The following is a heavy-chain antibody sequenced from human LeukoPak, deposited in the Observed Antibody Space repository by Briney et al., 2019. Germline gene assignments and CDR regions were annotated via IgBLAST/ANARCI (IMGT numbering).Heavy chain of an antibody. CDR1: GFTVSSNY. CDR3: ARDHGSHYYGMDV. J-gene: IGHJ6*02. Sequence: EGSLRLSCAASGFTVSSNYMSWVRQAPGKGLEWVSVIYSGGSTYYADSVKGRFTISRDNSKNTLYLQMNSLRAEDTAVYYCARDHGSHYYGMDVWGQGTTVTVSS. V-gene: IGHV3-66*01. CDR2: IYSGGST.